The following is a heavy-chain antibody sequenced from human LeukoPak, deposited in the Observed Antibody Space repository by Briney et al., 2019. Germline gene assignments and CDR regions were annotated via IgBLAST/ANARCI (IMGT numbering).Heavy chain of an antibody. CDR3: TRGYDTSDY. J-gene: IGHJ4*02. Sequence: GGSLRLSCAVSGFSVSASYMSWVRQAPGKRLQWVSFIYAGGSTFYADSVKGRFTISRDNAKNSLYLQMNSLRVDDTAMYYCTRGYDTSDYWGQGTVVTVSS. CDR1: GFSVSASY. CDR2: IYAGGST. V-gene: IGHV3-53*01. D-gene: IGHD3-9*01.